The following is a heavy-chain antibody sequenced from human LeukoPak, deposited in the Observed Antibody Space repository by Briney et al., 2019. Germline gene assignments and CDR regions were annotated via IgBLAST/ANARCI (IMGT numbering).Heavy chain of an antibody. CDR3: ARDSAFADY. Sequence: PGGSLRLSCAASGYTFTNYPMHWVRLAPGQRLEWMGWINTANGNTKYSQKFQDRLTITRDTSASTGYMELSSLISEDTAIYYCARDSAFADYWGQGTLVTVSS. CDR2: INTANGNT. J-gene: IGHJ4*02. CDR1: GYTFTNYP. V-gene: IGHV1-3*04. D-gene: IGHD3-3*02.